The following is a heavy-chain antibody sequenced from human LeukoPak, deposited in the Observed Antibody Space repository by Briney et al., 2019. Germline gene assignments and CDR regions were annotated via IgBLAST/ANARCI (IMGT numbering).Heavy chain of an antibody. D-gene: IGHD4-17*01. J-gene: IGHJ4*02. V-gene: IGHV3-23*01. CDR2: ISTSVDTT. CDR3: AKDVIQYGDYGYDY. Sequence: PGGSLRLSCAASGFTFKNYAMSWVRQAPGKGLQWVSVISTSVDTTDYAESVKGRFTISRDNSKNTLYLQMNSPRVEDTAVYYCAKDVIQYGDYGYDYWGQGTLVTVSS. CDR1: GFTFKNYA.